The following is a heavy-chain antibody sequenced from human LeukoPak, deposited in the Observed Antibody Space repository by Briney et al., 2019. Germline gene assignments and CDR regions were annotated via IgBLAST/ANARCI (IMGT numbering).Heavy chain of an antibody. Sequence: SETLSLTCTVSGGSISSHYWSWIRQPPGKGLEWIGYIYYSGSTNYNPSLKSRVTISVDTSKNQFSLKLSSVTAADTAVYYCARGNYYYGMDVWGQGTRSPSP. J-gene: IGHJ6*02. CDR3: ARGNYYYGMDV. V-gene: IGHV4-59*11. CDR1: GGSISSHY. CDR2: IYYSGST.